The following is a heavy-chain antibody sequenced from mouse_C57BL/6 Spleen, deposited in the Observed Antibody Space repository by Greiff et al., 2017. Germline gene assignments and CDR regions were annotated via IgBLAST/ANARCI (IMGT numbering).Heavy chain of an antibody. CDR2: IHPNSGST. V-gene: IGHV1-64*01. D-gene: IGHD1-1*01. CDR1: GYTFTSYW. J-gene: IGHJ3*01. Sequence: QVQLQQSGAELVKPGASVKLSCKASGYTFTSYWMHWVKQRPGQGLEWIGMIHPNSGSTNYNEKFKSKATLTVDKSSSTAYMQLSSLTSEDSAVYYCAREGYCGSSYEGFAYWGQGTLVTVSA. CDR3: AREGYCGSSYEGFAY.